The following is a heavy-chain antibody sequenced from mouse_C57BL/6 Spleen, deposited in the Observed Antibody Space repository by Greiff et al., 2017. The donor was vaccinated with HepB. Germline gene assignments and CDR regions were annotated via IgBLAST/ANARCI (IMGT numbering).Heavy chain of an antibody. Sequence: QVQLQQPGAELVKPGASVKLSCKASGYTFTSYWMHWVKQRPGQGLEWIGMIHPNSGSTNYNEKFKSKATLTVDKSSSTAYMQLSSLTSEDSAVYYCARDGGSRPNYYAMDYWGQGTSVTVSS. D-gene: IGHD2-4*01. CDR3: ARDGGSRPNYYAMDY. J-gene: IGHJ4*01. CDR2: IHPNSGST. CDR1: GYTFTSYW. V-gene: IGHV1-64*01.